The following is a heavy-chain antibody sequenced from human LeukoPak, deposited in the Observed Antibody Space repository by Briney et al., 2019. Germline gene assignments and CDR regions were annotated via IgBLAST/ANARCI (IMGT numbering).Heavy chain of an antibody. CDR3: ATGIGESERVFDY. D-gene: IGHD3-10*01. CDR1: GFTFSSYG. J-gene: IGHJ4*02. V-gene: IGHV3-30*03. Sequence: GRSLRLSCAASGFTFSSYGMHWVRQAPGKGLEWVAVISYDGSNKYYADSVKGRFTISRDNSKNTLYLQMNSLRAEDTAVYYCATGIGESERVFDYWGQGTLVTVSS. CDR2: ISYDGSNK.